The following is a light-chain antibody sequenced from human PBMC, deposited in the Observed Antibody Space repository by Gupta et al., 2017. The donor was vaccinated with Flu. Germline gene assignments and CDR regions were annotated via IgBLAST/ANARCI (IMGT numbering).Light chain of an antibody. V-gene: IGKV3-20*01. CDR3: QQDGRSPLT. CDR2: GGS. Sequence: GTLSLSPGERATLSCRASESVPRSSLAWYQQKPGRAPGLLIHGGSSRATGIPDRFSGSGSETDFTLTIRRLEPEDSAVYYCQQDGRSPLTFGGGTKVEIK. J-gene: IGKJ4*01. CDR1: ESVPRSS.